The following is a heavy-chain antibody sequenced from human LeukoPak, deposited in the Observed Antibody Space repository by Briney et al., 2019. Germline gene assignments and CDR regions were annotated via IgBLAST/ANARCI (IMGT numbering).Heavy chain of an antibody. CDR2: MNPNSGNT. D-gene: IGHD4-11*01. V-gene: IGHV1-8*03. J-gene: IGHJ5*02. Sequence: GASVKVSRTPSGYAFTNYDINWVRQATGQGLEWMGWMNPNSGNTGYAQKFQGRVTITRNTSISTAYMELSSLRSEDTALYYCARGRATVTTHWFDPWGQGTLVTVSS. CDR3: ARGRATVTTHWFDP. CDR1: GYAFTNYD.